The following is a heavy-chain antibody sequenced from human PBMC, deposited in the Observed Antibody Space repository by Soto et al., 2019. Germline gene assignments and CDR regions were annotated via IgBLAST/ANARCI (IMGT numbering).Heavy chain of an antibody. Sequence: QVQLVESGGGVVQPGRSLRLSCAASGFTFSSYGMHWVRQAPGKGLEWVAVIWYDGSNKYYADSVKGRFTISRDNSKNTLYLQMNSLRAEDTAVYYCHSGWYRRGAASQDYWGQGTLVTVSS. CDR2: IWYDGSNK. CDR1: GFTFSSYG. J-gene: IGHJ4*02. D-gene: IGHD6-19*01. CDR3: HSGWYRRGAASQDY. V-gene: IGHV3-33*01.